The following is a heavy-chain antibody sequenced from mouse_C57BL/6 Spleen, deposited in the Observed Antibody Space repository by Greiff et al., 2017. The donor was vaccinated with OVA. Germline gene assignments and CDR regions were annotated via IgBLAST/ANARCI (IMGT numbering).Heavy chain of an antibody. CDR1: GYTFTDYN. CDR3: ARGITVVAPFDD. Sequence: EVQLQQSGPELVKPGASVKMSCKASGYTFTDYNMHWVKQSHGKSLEWIGYINPNNGGTSYNQKFKGKATLTVNKSSSTAYMELRSLTSEDSAVYYCARGITVVAPFDDWGQGTTLTVSS. V-gene: IGHV1-22*01. CDR2: INPNNGGT. J-gene: IGHJ2*01. D-gene: IGHD1-1*01.